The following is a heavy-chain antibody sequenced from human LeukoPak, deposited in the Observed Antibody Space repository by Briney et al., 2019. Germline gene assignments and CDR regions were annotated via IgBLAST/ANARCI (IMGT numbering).Heavy chain of an antibody. J-gene: IGHJ6*02. CDR3: ARNMVRDFSMDV. CDR1: GDSLTDLS. CDR2: INPSGGST. Sequence: ASVKVSCKVSGDSLTDLSMHWVRQAPGQGLEWMGIINPSGGSTSYAQKFQGRVTMTRDTSTSTVYMELSSLRSEDTAVYYCARNMVRDFSMDVWGQGTTVTVSS. D-gene: IGHD3-10*01. V-gene: IGHV1-46*01.